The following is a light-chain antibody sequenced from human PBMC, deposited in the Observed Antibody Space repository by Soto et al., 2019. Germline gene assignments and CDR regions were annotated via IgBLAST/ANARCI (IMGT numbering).Light chain of an antibody. V-gene: IGKV3-11*01. J-gene: IGKJ2*01. CDR3: QQRGNWPPFT. Sequence: EIVLTQSPATLSLSPGARATLSCRASQSVRTSLAWYQQKPGQAPRLLIYDASNRATGIPARFSGSGSGTDFTLTISGLEPEDFAVYFCQQRGNWPPFTFGQGTKLEIK. CDR1: QSVRTS. CDR2: DAS.